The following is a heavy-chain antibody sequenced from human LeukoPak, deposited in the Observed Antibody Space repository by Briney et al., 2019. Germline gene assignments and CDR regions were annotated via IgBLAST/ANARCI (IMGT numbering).Heavy chain of an antibody. Sequence: SETLSLTCAVSGYSISSGYHWAWIRQPPGKGLEWIGSMSHSGSTSYNPSLTSRVKISVDTSKNQFSVKLCSVSAADTAVYYCARRSGSYSRHFDYSGQGTLVTVSS. CDR1: GYSISSGYH. CDR3: ARRSGSYSRHFDY. D-gene: IGHD1-26*01. V-gene: IGHV4-38-2*01. J-gene: IGHJ4*02. CDR2: MSHSGST.